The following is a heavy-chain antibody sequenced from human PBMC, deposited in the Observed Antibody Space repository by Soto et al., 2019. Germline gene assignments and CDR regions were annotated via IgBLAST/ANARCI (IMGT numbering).Heavy chain of an antibody. D-gene: IGHD3-22*01. CDR1: GGNFSSYA. Sequence: SVKVSWKASGGNFSSYAINWGRQAPGQRLEWMGGIIPIFGTANYAQKFQGRVTITADESTSTAYMELSSLRSEDTAVYYCARGRDYDSSGYYYRARCYIDLWGRGTLVTVSS. CDR2: IIPIFGTA. CDR3: ARGRDYDSSGYYYRARCYIDL. J-gene: IGHJ2*01. V-gene: IGHV1-69*13.